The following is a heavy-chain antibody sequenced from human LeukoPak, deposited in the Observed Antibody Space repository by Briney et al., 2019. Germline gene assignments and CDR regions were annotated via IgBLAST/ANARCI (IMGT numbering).Heavy chain of an antibody. J-gene: IGHJ4*02. CDR2: INHSGST. D-gene: IGHD2-8*01. V-gene: IGHV4-34*01. CDR1: GGSFSGYY. Sequence: SETLSLTCAVYGGSFSGYYWSWIRQPPGKGLEWIGEINHSGSTNYNPSLKSRVTISVDTSKNQFSLKLSSVTAADTAVYYCARGNATKARGFDYWGQGTLVTVSS. CDR3: ARGNATKARGFDY.